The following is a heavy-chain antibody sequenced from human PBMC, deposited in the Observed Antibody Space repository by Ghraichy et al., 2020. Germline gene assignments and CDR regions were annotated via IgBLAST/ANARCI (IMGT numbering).Heavy chain of an antibody. CDR3: ARHCAGASCQQY. J-gene: IGHJ4*02. V-gene: IGHV7-4-1*02. Sequence: ASVKVSCKASGYTFTSHAINWVRQAPGQGLEWMGWINTNTGSPTYAQGFTGRFVISLDTSVDTAYLEISSLKADDTAIYYCARHCAGASCQQYWGQGTLVIVSS. D-gene: IGHD2-15*01. CDR2: INTNTGSP. CDR1: GYTFTSHA.